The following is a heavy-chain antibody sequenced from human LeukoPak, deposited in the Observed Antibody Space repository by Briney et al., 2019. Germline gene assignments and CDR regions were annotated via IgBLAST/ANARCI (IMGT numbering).Heavy chain of an antibody. Sequence: SSVKVSCKASGYTFTSCDINWVRQATGQGLEWMGWMNPNSGNTGYGQSFQGRITMTRDISIGTAYMELSNLTSEDTAIYYCTRGSSGRRDNWGQGTLVTVSA. CDR2: MNPNSGNT. CDR3: TRGSSGRRDN. CDR1: GYTFTSCD. J-gene: IGHJ4*02. V-gene: IGHV1-8*01. D-gene: IGHD6-19*01.